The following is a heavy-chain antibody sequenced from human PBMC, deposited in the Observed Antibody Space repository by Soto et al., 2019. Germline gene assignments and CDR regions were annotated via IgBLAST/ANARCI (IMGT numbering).Heavy chain of an antibody. CDR2: INTDRSVT. Sequence: DVDLVESGGALVQPGGSLRLSCAGSGFTFSNFWMHWVRQAPGKGLVWVARINTDRSVTSHADSVKGRFTISRDNAKSTLYLQMTSLREEDSAIYYCARQTGLGATNYWGRGTLVTVSS. J-gene: IGHJ4*02. D-gene: IGHD1-26*01. CDR3: ARQTGLGATNY. V-gene: IGHV3-74*01. CDR1: GFTFSNFW.